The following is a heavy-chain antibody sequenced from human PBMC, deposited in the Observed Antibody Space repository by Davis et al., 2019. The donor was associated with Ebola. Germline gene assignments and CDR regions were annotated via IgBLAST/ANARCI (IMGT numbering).Heavy chain of an antibody. CDR3: VRGSGWYTDYDFDS. CDR2: IWYDGSNK. V-gene: IGHV3-33*01. CDR1: GFTFSSYG. Sequence: GESLKISCAASGFTFSSYGMHWVRQAPGKGLEWVAVIWYDGSNKYYADSVKGRFTISRDNSKKTLYLQMNSLRPEDTGVYYCVRGSGWYTDYDFDSWGQGTLVTVSS. D-gene: IGHD6-19*01. J-gene: IGHJ4*02.